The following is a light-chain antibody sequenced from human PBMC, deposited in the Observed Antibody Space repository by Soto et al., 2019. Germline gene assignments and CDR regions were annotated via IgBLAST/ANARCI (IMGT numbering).Light chain of an antibody. J-gene: IGLJ1*01. Sequence: QSALTQPASVSGSPGQSITISCTGTSSDVGGYNYVSWYQQHPGKAPKLMIYDVSNRPSGVSNRFSGSKSGNTASLTSSGLQAEDEADYYCSSYTSSSTLVVFGTGTQVTVL. V-gene: IGLV2-14*01. CDR2: DVS. CDR3: SSYTSSSTLVV. CDR1: SSDVGGYNY.